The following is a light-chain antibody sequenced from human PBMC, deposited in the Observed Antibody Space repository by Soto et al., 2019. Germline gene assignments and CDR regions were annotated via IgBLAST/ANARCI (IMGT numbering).Light chain of an antibody. CDR3: QQYGSSPLT. Sequence: EIVLTQSPGTLSLSPGERATLSCRASQSVSSSYLAWYQQTPGPAPRLLIYGASSRATGIPDRFSGSGYGTDFTLTISSLQPEDFAVYYCQQYGSSPLTFGGGTKVEIK. CDR1: QSVSSSY. CDR2: GAS. J-gene: IGKJ4*01. V-gene: IGKV3-20*01.